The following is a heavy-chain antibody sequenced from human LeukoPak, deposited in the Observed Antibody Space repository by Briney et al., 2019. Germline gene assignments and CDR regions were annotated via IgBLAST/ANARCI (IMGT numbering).Heavy chain of an antibody. CDR1: GGTFSSYA. D-gene: IGHD6-6*01. CDR2: IIPIFGTA. J-gene: IGHJ3*02. CDR3: ARSLPGAARNGETSFDI. Sequence: EASVKVSCKASGGTFSSYAISWVRQAPGQGLEWMGGIIPIFGTANYAQKFQGRVTITTDESTSTAYMELSSLRSEDTAVYYCARSLPGAARNGETSFDIWGQGTMVTVSS. V-gene: IGHV1-69*05.